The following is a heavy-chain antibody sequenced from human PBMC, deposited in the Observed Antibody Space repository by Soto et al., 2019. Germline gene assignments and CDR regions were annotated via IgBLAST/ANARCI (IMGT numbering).Heavy chain of an antibody. Sequence: LSXAGSWFTCSSYAMRWVRHAPGKGVEWVAVISYDGSNKYYADSVKGRFTISRDNSKNTLYLQMNSLRAEDTAVYYCARGATYYYASSAYYLTDAFDICGQGTMVTVSS. J-gene: IGHJ3*02. CDR2: ISYDGSNK. CDR3: ARGATYYYASSAYYLTDAFDI. V-gene: IGHV3-30-3*01. D-gene: IGHD3-22*01. CDR1: WFTCSSYA.